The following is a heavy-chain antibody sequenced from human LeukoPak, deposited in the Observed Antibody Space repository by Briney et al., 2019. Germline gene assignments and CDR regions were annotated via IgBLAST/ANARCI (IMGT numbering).Heavy chain of an antibody. Sequence: GGTLRLSCAASGFTFSSYVMYWVRQAPGKGLEYVSSISSNGGSTYYANSVKGRFTISRDNSKNTLYLQMGSLRAEDMAVYYCARGGQSKYDSSGYLNYFDYWGQGTLVTVSS. J-gene: IGHJ4*02. D-gene: IGHD3-22*01. CDR3: ARGGQSKYDSSGYLNYFDY. CDR1: GFTFSSYV. CDR2: ISSNGGST. V-gene: IGHV3-64*01.